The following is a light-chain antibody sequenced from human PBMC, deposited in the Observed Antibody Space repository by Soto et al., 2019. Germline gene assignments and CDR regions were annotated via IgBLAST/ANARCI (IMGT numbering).Light chain of an antibody. V-gene: IGKV1-33*01. J-gene: IGKJ5*01. Sequence: DIQMTQSPSTVSASVGDGVTITCRASQSISSWLAWYQQKPGKAPKLLIYDASNLETGVPSRFSGSGSGTDFTFTISSLQPEDIATYYCQQFDSLPITFGQGTRLEIK. CDR2: DAS. CDR3: QQFDSLPIT. CDR1: QSISSW.